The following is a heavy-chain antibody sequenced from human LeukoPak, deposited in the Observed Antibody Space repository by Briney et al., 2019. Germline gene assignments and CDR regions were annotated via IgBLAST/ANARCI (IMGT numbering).Heavy chain of an antibody. Sequence: GGSLRLSCKLSGMTFFNAWMSWVRQAPGKGLEWVAFIRYDGSNKYYADSVKGRFTISRDNSKNTLYLQMNSLRAEDTAVYYCARMHSDYGDSRDPEYWGQGTLVTVSS. CDR2: IRYDGSNK. V-gene: IGHV3-30*02. CDR3: ARMHSDYGDSRDPEY. D-gene: IGHD4-17*01. CDR1: GMTFFNAW. J-gene: IGHJ4*02.